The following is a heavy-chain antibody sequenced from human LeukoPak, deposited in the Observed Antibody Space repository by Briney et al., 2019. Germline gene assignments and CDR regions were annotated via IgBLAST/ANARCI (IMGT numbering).Heavy chain of an antibody. V-gene: IGHV3-15*04. CDR1: GFTFSNAW. CDR2: IESKTDGGAT. J-gene: IGHJ4*02. D-gene: IGHD1-26*01. Sequence: GGSLRLSCAASGFTFSNAWMSWVRQAPGKGLEWVGRIESKTDGGATDYATPVKGRFTISRDDSKNTVYLQMNSLKTEDTAVYYCTTDGGIVGATDHRDWGQGTLVTVSS. CDR3: TTDGGIVGATDHRD.